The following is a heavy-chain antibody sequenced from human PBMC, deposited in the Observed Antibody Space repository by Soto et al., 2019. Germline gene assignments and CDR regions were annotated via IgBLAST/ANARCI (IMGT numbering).Heavy chain of an antibody. CDR3: TTPGFGGLHGLVAV. J-gene: IGHJ6*02. CDR2: ISNIGFT. CDR1: GGSISSINNHFSNHY. Sequence: QVQLQESGPGLVKPSETLSLTCTVSGGSISSINNHFSNHYCSWIRLSPGKGLEWIGYISNIGFTTSTPSLKSRVSISVDTSKNQFSLKLTSVTAADTAVYYCTTPGFGGLHGLVAVWGQGTTVTVSS. D-gene: IGHD3-10*01. V-gene: IGHV4-61*01.